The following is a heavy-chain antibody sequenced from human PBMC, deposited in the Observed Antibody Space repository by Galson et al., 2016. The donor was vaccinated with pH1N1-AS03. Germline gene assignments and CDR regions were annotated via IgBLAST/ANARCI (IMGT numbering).Heavy chain of an antibody. Sequence: LRLSCAASGFAFRSHSMNWVRQAPGKGLEWLSYISSSGRTIYYADSVKGRFTISRDNAKNSVDLQMNSLRGEDTAVYYCARVESGNTYGYVALDVWGLGTTVTVSS. V-gene: IGHV3-48*03. CDR2: ISSSGRTI. J-gene: IGHJ6*02. CDR1: GFAFRSHS. D-gene: IGHD5-18*01. CDR3: ARVESGNTYGYVALDV.